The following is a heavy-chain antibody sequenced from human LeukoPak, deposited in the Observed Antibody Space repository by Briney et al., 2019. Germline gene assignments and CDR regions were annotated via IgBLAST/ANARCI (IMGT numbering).Heavy chain of an antibody. CDR3: AAGWGYNGFDI. CDR2: IYSGGRT. V-gene: IGHV3-53*01. J-gene: IGHJ3*02. Sequence: PGWSLRLSCVACVCIVRSNHLSWVRQAPAKGLEGVSVIYSGGRTYYADSVKGRLTISRDKSKSPLYLQMNSLRAEDPALFYCAAGWGYNGFDIWGQGKMVAVSS. CDR1: VCIVRSNH. D-gene: IGHD5-18*01.